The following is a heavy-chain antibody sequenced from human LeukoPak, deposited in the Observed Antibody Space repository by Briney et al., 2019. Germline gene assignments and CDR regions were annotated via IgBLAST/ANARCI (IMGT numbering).Heavy chain of an antibody. V-gene: IGHV4-59*01. D-gene: IGHD4-23*01. Sequence: SETLSLICTVSGGSISSYYWSWIRQPPGKGLEWIGYIYYSGSTNYNPSLKSRVTISVDTSNNQFSLKLSSVTAADTAVYYCARGVTVAGLFDYWGQGTLVTVSS. J-gene: IGHJ4*02. CDR2: IYYSGST. CDR1: GGSISSYY. CDR3: ARGVTVAGLFDY.